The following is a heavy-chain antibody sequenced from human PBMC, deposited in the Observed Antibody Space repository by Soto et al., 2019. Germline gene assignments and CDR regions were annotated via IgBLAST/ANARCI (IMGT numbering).Heavy chain of an antibody. CDR1: GFTFSSYA. J-gene: IGHJ1*01. CDR3: ARDRITIFGVVITSAEYFQH. Sequence: GGSLRLSCAASGFTFSSYAMHWVRQAPGKGLEWVAVISYDVSNKYYAVSVMGRFTISRDNSKNTLFLQMNSLRAEDTAVYYCARDRITIFGVVITSAEYFQHWGQGTLVTVSS. V-gene: IGHV3-30-3*01. D-gene: IGHD3-3*01. CDR2: ISYDVSNK.